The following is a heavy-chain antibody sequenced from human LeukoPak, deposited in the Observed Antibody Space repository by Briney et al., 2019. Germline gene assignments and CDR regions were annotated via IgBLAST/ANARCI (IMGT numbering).Heavy chain of an antibody. CDR2: IYYSGST. V-gene: IGHV4-30-4*01. D-gene: IGHD3-3*01. CDR3: ARDQGRLEWLSSAPL. J-gene: IGHJ4*02. CDR1: GGSISSGDYY. Sequence: SQTLSLTCTVPGGSISSGDYYWSWIRQPPGKGLEWIGYIYYSGSTYYNPSLKSRVTISVDTSKNQFSLKLSSVTAADTAVYYCARDQGRLEWLSSAPLWGQGTLVTVSS.